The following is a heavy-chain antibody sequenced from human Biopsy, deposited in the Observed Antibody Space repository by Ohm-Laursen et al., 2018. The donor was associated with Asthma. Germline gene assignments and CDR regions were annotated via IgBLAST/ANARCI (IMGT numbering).Heavy chain of an antibody. V-gene: IGHV1-2*02. CDR2: INLNSGST. CDR1: GYTFTSDY. Sequence: ASVTVSCKVSGYTFTSDYMHWARHAPGQGLEWLGWINLNSGSTNYAQKFQGRVTMTRDTSISTAYMELSRLRTEDTAVYYCAREGITGTTAWFDPWGQGTLVTVSS. CDR3: AREGITGTTAWFDP. D-gene: IGHD1-7*01. J-gene: IGHJ5*02.